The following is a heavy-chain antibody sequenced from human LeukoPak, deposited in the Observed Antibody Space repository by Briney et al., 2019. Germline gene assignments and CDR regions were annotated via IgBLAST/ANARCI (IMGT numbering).Heavy chain of an antibody. J-gene: IGHJ4*02. CDR2: ISYDGSNK. CDR3: AKDGATVTSGGFDY. CDR1: GFTFSSYG. D-gene: IGHD4-17*01. Sequence: GGSLRLSCAASGFTFSSYGMHWVRQAPGKGLEWVAVISYDGSNKYYADSVKGRFTTSRDNSKNTLYLQMNSLRAEDTAVYYCAKDGATVTSGGFDYWGQGTLVTVSS. V-gene: IGHV3-30*18.